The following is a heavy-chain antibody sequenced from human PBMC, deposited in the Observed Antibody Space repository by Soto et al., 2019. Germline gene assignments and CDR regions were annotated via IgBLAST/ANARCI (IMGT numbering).Heavy chain of an antibody. CDR1: GGTFSSYA. CDR2: IIPIFGTA. V-gene: IGHV1-69*06. Sequence: SVKVSCKASGGTFSSYAISWVRQAPGQGLEWMGGIIPIFGTANYAQKFQGRVTITADKSTSTAYMELSSLRSEDTAVYYCARRARARYYYDSSGPPTVPGEEDYYYGMDVWGQGTTVTVSS. J-gene: IGHJ6*02. CDR3: ARRARARYYYDSSGPPTVPGEEDYYYGMDV. D-gene: IGHD3-22*01.